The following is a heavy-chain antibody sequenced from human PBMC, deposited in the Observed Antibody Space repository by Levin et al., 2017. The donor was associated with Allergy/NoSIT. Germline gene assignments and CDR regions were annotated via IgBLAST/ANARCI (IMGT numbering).Heavy chain of an antibody. Sequence: PGGSLRLSCKGSGYSFTSYWISWVRQMPGKGLEWMGRIDPSDSYTNYSPSFQGHVTISADKSISTAYLQWSSLKASDTAMYYCARQGSGSYYNGDYWGQGTLVTVSS. CDR3: ARQGSGSYYNGDY. J-gene: IGHJ4*02. CDR2: IDPSDSYT. D-gene: IGHD3-10*01. V-gene: IGHV5-10-1*01. CDR1: GYSFTSYW.